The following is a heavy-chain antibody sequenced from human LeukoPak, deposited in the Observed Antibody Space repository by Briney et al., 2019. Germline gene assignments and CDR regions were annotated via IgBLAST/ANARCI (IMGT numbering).Heavy chain of an antibody. CDR1: GFTFSSYS. V-gene: IGHV3-48*04. J-gene: IGHJ1*01. D-gene: IGHD2-2*01. CDR3: ARGVPNQLLSAEYFQH. Sequence: GGSLRLSCAASGFTFSSYSMNWVRHAPGKGLEWVSYISSSSSTIYYADSVKGRLTISRDNAKNSLYLQMNSLRAEDTAVYYCARGVPNQLLSAEYFQHWGQGTLVTVSS. CDR2: ISSSSSTI.